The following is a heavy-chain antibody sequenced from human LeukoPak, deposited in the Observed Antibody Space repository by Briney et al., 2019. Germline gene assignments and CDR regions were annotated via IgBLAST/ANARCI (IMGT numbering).Heavy chain of an antibody. V-gene: IGHV5-51*01. CDR1: GYSFTSYW. D-gene: IGHD6-19*01. Sequence: GESLKISCKGSGYSFTSYWIGWVRQMPGKGLERMGIIYPGDSDTRYSPSFQGQVTISADKSISTAYLQWSSLKASDTAMYYCASATGYSSGWYYFDYWGQGTLVTVSS. CDR2: IYPGDSDT. J-gene: IGHJ4*02. CDR3: ASATGYSSGWYYFDY.